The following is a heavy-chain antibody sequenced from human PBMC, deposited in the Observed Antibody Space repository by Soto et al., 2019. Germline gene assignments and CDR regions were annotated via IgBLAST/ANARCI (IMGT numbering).Heavy chain of an antibody. V-gene: IGHV1-69*01. CDR1: GGSFTNYF. J-gene: IGHJ4*02. D-gene: IGHD2-21*01. CDR3: ARQYSTAYFDD. Sequence: QVQLVQSGAEMKKPGSSVRVSCRSSGGSFTNYFIGWVRQAPGHGPEWMGGIIPMLGTPQYAQKFQDRVTITSDESTSIAFLYLRSLRFEDTAIYYCARQYSTAYFDDWGQGTLVTVSS. CDR2: IIPMLGTP.